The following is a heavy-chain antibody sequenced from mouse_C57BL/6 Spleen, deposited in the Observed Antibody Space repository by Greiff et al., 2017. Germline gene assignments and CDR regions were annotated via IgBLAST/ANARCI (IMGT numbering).Heavy chain of an antibody. J-gene: IGHJ3*01. CDR1: GYAFSSYW. CDR2: IYPGDGDT. V-gene: IGHV1-80*01. D-gene: IGHD2-4*01. Sequence: QVQLKESGAELVKPGASVKISCKASGYAFSSYWMNWVKQRPGKGLEWIGQIYPGDGDTNYNGKFKGKATLTADKSSSTAYMQLSSLTSEDSAVYFCARFDYEGFAYWGQGTLVTVSA. CDR3: ARFDYEGFAY.